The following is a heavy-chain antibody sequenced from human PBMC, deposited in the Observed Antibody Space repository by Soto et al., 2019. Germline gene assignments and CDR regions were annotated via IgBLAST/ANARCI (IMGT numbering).Heavy chain of an antibody. J-gene: IGHJ5*02. V-gene: IGHV3-33*01. CDR2: IWYDGSNK. CDR3: ARDKYSSSWYWFDP. CDR1: GFTFSSYG. D-gene: IGHD6-13*01. Sequence: QPGGSLRLSCAASGFTFSSYGMHWVRQAPGKGLEWVAVIWYDGSNKYYADSVKGRFTISRDNSKNTLYLQMNSLRAEDTAVYYCARDKYSSSWYWFDPWGQGTLVTVSS.